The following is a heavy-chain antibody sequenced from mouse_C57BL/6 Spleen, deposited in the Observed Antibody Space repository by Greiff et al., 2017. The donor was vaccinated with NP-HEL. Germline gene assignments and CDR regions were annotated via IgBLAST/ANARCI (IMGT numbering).Heavy chain of an antibody. D-gene: IGHD3-2*02. V-gene: IGHV1-55*01. CDR2: IYPGSGST. CDR1: GYTFTSYW. J-gene: IGHJ3*01. CDR3: AGTAQATPAWFAY. Sequence: QVQLQQSGAELVKPGASVKMSCKASGYTFTSYWITWVKQRPGQGLEWIGDIYPGSGSTNYNEKFKSKATLTVDTSSSTAYMQLSSLTSEDSAVYYVAGTAQATPAWFAYWGQGTLVTVSA.